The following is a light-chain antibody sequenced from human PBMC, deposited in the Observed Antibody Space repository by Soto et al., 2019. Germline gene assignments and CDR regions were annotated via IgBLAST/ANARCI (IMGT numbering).Light chain of an antibody. CDR1: SSDVGAYNY. J-gene: IGLJ1*01. Sequence: QTVVTQPASVSGSPGQSIAISCTGTSSDVGAYNYVSWYQQHAGKAPKLMVYDVTKRPSGVSDRFSGSKSGNLASLTISGLQAEDEADYYCTSYTTSGTYVFGAGTKLTVL. V-gene: IGLV2-14*03. CDR2: DVT. CDR3: TSYTTSGTYV.